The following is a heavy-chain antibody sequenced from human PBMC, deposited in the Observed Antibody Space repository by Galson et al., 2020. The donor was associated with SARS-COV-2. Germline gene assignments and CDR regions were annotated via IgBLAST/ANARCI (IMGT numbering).Heavy chain of an antibody. CDR2: ISYDGSNK. J-gene: IGHJ6*03. V-gene: IGHV3-30*01. CDR3: ARDSYFYDILTGYYSWGQTYYYYYYMDV. Sequence: LSLTCAASGFTFDNYAMSWVRQAPGKGLEWVAVISYDGSNKYYADSVKGRFTISRDNSKNTLYLQMNSLRAEDTAVYYCARDSYFYDILTGYYSWGQTYYYYYYMDVWGKGTTVTVSS. CDR1: GFTFDNYA. D-gene: IGHD3-9*01.